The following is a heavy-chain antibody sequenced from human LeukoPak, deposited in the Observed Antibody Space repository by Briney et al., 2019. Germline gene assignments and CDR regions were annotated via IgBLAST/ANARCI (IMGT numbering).Heavy chain of an antibody. D-gene: IGHD3-10*01. V-gene: IGHV1-2*02. CDR3: ARSILTYGAGSNDY. CDR2: INPNSGGT. CDR1: GYTLNRYY. J-gene: IGHJ4*02. Sequence: ASVTVSYKPSGYTLNRYYMHWLRQAPGQRLEWMGWINPNSGGTDYEQKFQGRVTMTRDTSISTAYMELRRLRSDDTTVYYCARSILTYGAGSNDYWGQGTLVTVSS.